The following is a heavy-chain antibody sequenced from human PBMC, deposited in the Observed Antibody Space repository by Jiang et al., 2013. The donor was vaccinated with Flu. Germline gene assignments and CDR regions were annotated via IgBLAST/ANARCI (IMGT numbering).Heavy chain of an antibody. D-gene: IGHD4-17*01. CDR3: AKDYGDYEGAFDI. Sequence: RLSCAASGFTFTSYAMSWVRQAPGKGLEWVSAIRGSGDSTYYADSVKGRFTVSRDNSKNTLYLQMNSLRDEDTAVYYCAKDYGDYEGAFDIWGQGTMVTVSS. V-gene: IGHV3-23*01. CDR2: IRGSGDST. J-gene: IGHJ3*02. CDR1: GFTFTSYA.